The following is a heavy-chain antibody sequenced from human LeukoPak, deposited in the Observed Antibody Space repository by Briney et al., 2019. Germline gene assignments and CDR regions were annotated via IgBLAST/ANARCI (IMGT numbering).Heavy chain of an antibody. D-gene: IGHD4-23*01. Sequence: GGSLRLSCAASGFTFSSYGMHWVRQAPGKGLEWVAVIWYDGRNKFYADSLKGRLTISRDNSKNTLYLQMNSLRAEDTAVYYCARGRIGGANWGQGTLVTVSS. CDR1: GFTFSSYG. J-gene: IGHJ4*02. CDR3: ARGRIGGAN. V-gene: IGHV3-33*01. CDR2: IWYDGRNK.